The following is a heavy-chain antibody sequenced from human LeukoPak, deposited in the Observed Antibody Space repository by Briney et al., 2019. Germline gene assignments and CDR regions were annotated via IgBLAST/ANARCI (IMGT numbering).Heavy chain of an antibody. CDR1: GGSFSGYC. D-gene: IGHD2-2*02. Sequence: ASETLSFTCAVYGGSFSGYCWSWIRQPPGKGLEWIGYIYYSGSTNYNPSLKSRVTISVDTSKNQFSLKLSSVTAADTAVYYCARGRDQLLYDYWGQGTLVTVSS. CDR3: ARGRDQLLYDY. J-gene: IGHJ4*02. V-gene: IGHV4-59*01. CDR2: IYYSGST.